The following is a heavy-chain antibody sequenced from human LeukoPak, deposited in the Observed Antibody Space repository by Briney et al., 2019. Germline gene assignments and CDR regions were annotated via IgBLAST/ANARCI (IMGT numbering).Heavy chain of an antibody. Sequence: SQTLSLTCTISGDSVSSNSSAWNWIRQSPSIGLDGLGRTYYRTKWNNDYAVSVKSRITINPDTSKNQFSLQLNSVTPEDTAVYYCARESYGSGSYDNYYYGMDVWGQGTTVTVSS. CDR2: TYYRTKWNN. D-gene: IGHD3-10*01. J-gene: IGHJ6*02. V-gene: IGHV6-1*01. CDR1: GDSVSSNSSA. CDR3: ARESYGSGSYDNYYYGMDV.